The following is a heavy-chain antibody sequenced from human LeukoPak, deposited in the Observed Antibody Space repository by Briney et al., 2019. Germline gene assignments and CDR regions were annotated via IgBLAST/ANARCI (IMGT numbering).Heavy chain of an antibody. V-gene: IGHV3-11*04. Sequence: PGGSLRLSCAASGFTFSDYYMSWIRQAPGKGLEWVSYISSSGSTIYYADSVKGRFTISRDNAKNSLYLQMNSLRAEDTAVYYCAREAGVAVRGVIISLYYGMDVWGQGTTVTVSS. CDR3: AREAGVAVRGVIISLYYGMDV. D-gene: IGHD3-10*01. CDR1: GFTFSDYY. J-gene: IGHJ6*02. CDR2: ISSSGSTI.